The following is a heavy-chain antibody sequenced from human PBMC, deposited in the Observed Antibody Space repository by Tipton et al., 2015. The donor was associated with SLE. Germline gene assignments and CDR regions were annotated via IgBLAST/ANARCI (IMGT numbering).Heavy chain of an antibody. CDR3: ARQKGGWFEDVA. V-gene: IGHV4-61*02. CDR2: IYINGPS. CDR1: GDSISGGDYY. J-gene: IGHJ5*02. Sequence: TLSLTCTVSGDSISGGDYYWTWIRQPAGKGLEWIGRIYINGPSNYNPSLRSRVTISVDTSKNQFSLKLSPATAADTAVYYCARQKGGWFEDVAWSLGAQVTVSS. D-gene: IGHD6-19*01.